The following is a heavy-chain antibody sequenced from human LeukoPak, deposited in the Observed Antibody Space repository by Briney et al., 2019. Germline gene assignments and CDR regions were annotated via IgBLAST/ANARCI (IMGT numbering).Heavy chain of an antibody. J-gene: IGHJ4*02. CDR1: GFTFNNYA. CDR3: ARADYGSGSIYY. D-gene: IGHD3-10*01. CDR2: ISGSGGST. V-gene: IGHV3-23*01. Sequence: GGSLRLSCAASGFTFNNYAMSWVRRAPGKGLEWVSAISGSGGSTYYADSVKGRFTISRDNSKNTLFLQMNGLRAEDTAVYYCARADYGSGSIYYWGQGTLVTVSS.